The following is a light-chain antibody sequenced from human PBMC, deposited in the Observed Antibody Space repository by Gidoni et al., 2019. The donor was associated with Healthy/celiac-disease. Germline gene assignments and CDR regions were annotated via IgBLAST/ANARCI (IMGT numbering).Light chain of an antibody. CDR1: SSDVGGYNY. J-gene: IGLJ3*02. CDR2: DVS. Sequence: QSALTQPASVSRSPGQSITISCTGTSSDVGGYNYVSWYQQHPGKAPKLMIYDVSNRPSGVSNRFSGSKSGNTASLTISGPQAEDEADYYCSSYTSSSTWVFGGGTKLTVL. V-gene: IGLV2-14*01. CDR3: SSYTSSSTWV.